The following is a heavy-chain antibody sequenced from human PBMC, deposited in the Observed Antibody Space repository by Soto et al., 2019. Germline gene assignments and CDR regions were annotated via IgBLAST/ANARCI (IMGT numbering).Heavy chain of an antibody. Sequence: GGSLRLPCATSGFNFSSYETKWVRPAPGKGLEWVSYISSSGSTIYYADSVKGRFTISRDNAKNSLYLQMDSLRAEDTAVYYCARDQEAGSFFPYYYGMDVWGQGTTVTVSS. J-gene: IGHJ6*02. V-gene: IGHV3-48*03. D-gene: IGHD6-13*01. CDR1: GFNFSSYE. CDR3: ARDQEAGSFFPYYYGMDV. CDR2: ISSSGSTI.